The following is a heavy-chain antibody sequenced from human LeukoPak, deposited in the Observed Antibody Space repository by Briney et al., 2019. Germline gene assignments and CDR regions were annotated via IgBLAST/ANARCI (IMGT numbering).Heavy chain of an antibody. CDR2: MNPNSGNT. Sequence: ASVKVSCKASGYTFTGQYMHWVRQAPGQGLEWMGWMNPNSGNTGYAQKFQGRVTITRNTSISTAYMELSSLRSEDTAVYYCARGEIEALFFSSGYSSGWSTYYMDVWGKGTTVTVSS. CDR1: GYTFTGQY. V-gene: IGHV1-8*03. J-gene: IGHJ6*03. D-gene: IGHD6-19*01. CDR3: ARGEIEALFFSSGYSSGWSTYYMDV.